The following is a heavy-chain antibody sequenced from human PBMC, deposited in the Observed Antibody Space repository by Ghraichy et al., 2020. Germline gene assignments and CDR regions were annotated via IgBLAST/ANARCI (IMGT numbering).Heavy chain of an antibody. V-gene: IGHV4-59*01. CDR2: IYNNGST. J-gene: IGHJ4*02. CDR3: ARDAWPYYYDTRGAAVI. Sequence: SETLSLTCTVSGGAISTYYWKWIRQPPGKGLEWVGHIYNNGSTNHNPSLTSRVSISADTSKNQFSLRLSSVTAADTAVYYCARDAWPYYYDTRGAAVIWGQGTRVTVSS. D-gene: IGHD3-22*01. CDR1: GGAISTYY.